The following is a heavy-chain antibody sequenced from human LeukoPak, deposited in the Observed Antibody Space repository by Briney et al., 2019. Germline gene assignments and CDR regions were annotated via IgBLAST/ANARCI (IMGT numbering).Heavy chain of an antibody. J-gene: IGHJ4*02. D-gene: IGHD3-22*01. V-gene: IGHV4-34*01. CDR2: INHSGST. CDR1: GGSFSGYY. Sequence: SETLSLTCAVYGGSFSGYYWSWIRQPPGKGLEWIGEINHSGSTNYNPSLKSRVTISVDTSKNQFSLKLSSVTAADTAVYYCARLENYYDSSGYYPHFDYWGQGTLVTVSS. CDR3: ARLENYYDSSGYYPHFDY.